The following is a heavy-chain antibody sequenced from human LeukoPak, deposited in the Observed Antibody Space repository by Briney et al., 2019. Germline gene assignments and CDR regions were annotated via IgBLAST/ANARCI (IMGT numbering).Heavy chain of an antibody. CDR3: AYYSDTSL. CDR2: ISGSGDST. D-gene: IGHD3-22*01. CDR1: GFSFSSYA. J-gene: IGHJ4*02. Sequence: GGSLRLSCAASGFSFSSYAMSWVRQAPGKGLEWVSGISGSGDSTYYADSVKGRFTISRDTSKHTLYLQMNSLRAEDTAVYYCAYYSDTSLWGQGTLVTVSS. V-gene: IGHV3-23*01.